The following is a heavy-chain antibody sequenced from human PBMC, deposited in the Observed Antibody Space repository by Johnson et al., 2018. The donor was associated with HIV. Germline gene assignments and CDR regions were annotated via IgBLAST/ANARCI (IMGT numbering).Heavy chain of an antibody. Sequence: EQLVVSGGGVVRPGGSLRLSCAASGFTFDDYGMSWVRQAPGKWLEWVSGINWNGGSTGYADSVKGRFTISRDNAKNSLYLQMNSLRAEDTALYYCAREVSGSWGRKRGPVKADAFDIWGQGTMVTVSS. V-gene: IGHV3-20*04. CDR3: AREVSGSWGRKRGPVKADAFDI. J-gene: IGHJ3*02. D-gene: IGHD1-26*01. CDR2: INWNGGST. CDR1: GFTFDDYG.